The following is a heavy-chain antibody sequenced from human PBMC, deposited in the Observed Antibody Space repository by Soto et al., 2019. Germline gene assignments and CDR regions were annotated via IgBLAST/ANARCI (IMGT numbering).Heavy chain of an antibody. J-gene: IGHJ4*02. CDR3: ARGDRYYYGSGSYWPY. CDR1: GGSFSGYY. CDR2: INHSGST. Sequence: SETLSLTCAVYGGSFSGYYWSWIRQPPGKGLEWIGEINHSGSTNYNPSLKSRVTISVDTSKNQFSLKLSSVTAADTAVYYCARGDRYYYGSGSYWPYWGQGTLVTAS. V-gene: IGHV4-34*01. D-gene: IGHD3-10*01.